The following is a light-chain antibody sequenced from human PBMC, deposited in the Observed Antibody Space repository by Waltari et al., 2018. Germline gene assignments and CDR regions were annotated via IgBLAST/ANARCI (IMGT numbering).Light chain of an antibody. V-gene: IGKV2-28*01. CDR3: MQDLQTPWT. Sequence: DIMMTQSPISLPVTPGEPAYISCRSSQSLLHSNGYHYLDWYLQKPGQSPQLLIYFGSSRASGVADRFSGNASGTDFTLKVSRVEAEDVGIYYCMQDLQTPWTFGQGTRVEIK. CDR2: FGS. CDR1: QSLLHSNGYHY. J-gene: IGKJ1*01.